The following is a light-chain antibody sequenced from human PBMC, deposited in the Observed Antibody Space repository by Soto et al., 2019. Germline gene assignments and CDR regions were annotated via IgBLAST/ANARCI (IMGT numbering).Light chain of an antibody. V-gene: IGKV1-5*03. CDR2: KAS. CDR3: QHYNSYSEA. CDR1: QTIGSW. Sequence: DIQMTQSPSTLSGSVGDRVTITCRASQTIGSWLAWYQQKPGKAPKLLIYKASTLKSGVPSRFSGSGSGTEFTPTISSLQPDDFATYYCQHYNSYSEAFGQGTKVDI. J-gene: IGKJ1*01.